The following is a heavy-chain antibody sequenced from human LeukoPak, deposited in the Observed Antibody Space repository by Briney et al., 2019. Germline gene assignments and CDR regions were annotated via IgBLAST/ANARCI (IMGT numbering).Heavy chain of an antibody. CDR3: ARDGYCSSTSCHEGYYYYYMDV. CDR1: GFTFSSYG. CDR2: IRYDGSNK. D-gene: IGHD2-2*01. V-gene: IGHV3-30*02. Sequence: GGSLRLSCAASGFTFSSYGMHWVRQAPGKGLEWVAFIRYDGSNKYYADSVKGRFTISRDNSKNTLYLQMNSLRAEDTAVYYCARDGYCSSTSCHEGYYYYYMDVWGKGTTVTVSS. J-gene: IGHJ6*03.